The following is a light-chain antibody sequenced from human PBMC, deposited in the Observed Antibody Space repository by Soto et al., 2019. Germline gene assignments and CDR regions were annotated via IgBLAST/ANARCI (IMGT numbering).Light chain of an antibody. CDR2: TAS. V-gene: IGKV1-39*01. Sequence: DIQMIQSPSSLSASVGDRVTITCRSSQNINSYLNWYQQRPGRAPNLLIYTASTLQGGVPSRFSGSGSGTDFTLTISSLQPEDFATYFCQQSNGVPLTFGGGTKVXIK. CDR1: QNINSY. J-gene: IGKJ4*01. CDR3: QQSNGVPLT.